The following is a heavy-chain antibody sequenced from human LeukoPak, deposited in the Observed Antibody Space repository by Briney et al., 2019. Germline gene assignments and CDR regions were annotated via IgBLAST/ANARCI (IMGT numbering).Heavy chain of an antibody. CDR3: ARKEVAVRHDY. CDR1: GYTFTNYG. Sequence: GASVKVSCKASGYTFTNYGITWVRQAPGQGLEWMGWISGYNGHTDYAQKLQGRVTMTTDTSTSTAYMELRSLRSDDTAVYYCARKEVAVRHDYWGRGTLVTVSS. J-gene: IGHJ4*02. V-gene: IGHV1-18*01. D-gene: IGHD5-12*01. CDR2: ISGYNGHT.